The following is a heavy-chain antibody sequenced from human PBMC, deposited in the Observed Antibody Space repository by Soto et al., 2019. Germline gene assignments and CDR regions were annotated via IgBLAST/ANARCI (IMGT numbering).Heavy chain of an antibody. CDR2: ISWNSGSI. D-gene: IGHD5-18*01. Sequence: GGSLRLSCAASGFTFDDYAMHWVRQAPGKGLEWVSGISWNSGSIGYADSVKGRFTISRDNAKNSLYLQMNSLRAEDTALYYCAKVGHVDTAMGLEYYFDYWGQGTLVTVSS. CDR3: AKVGHVDTAMGLEYYFDY. V-gene: IGHV3-9*01. J-gene: IGHJ4*02. CDR1: GFTFDDYA.